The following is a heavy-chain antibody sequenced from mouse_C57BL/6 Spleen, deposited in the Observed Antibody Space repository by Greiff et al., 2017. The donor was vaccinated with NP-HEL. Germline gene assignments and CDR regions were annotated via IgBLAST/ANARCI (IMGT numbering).Heavy chain of an antibody. Sequence: QVQLQQPGAELVKPGASVKMSCKASGYTFTSYWITWVKQRPGQGLEWIGDIYPGSGSTNYNEKFKSKGTLTVDTSSSTAYMQLSSLTSEDSAVYYCARERGNPYYFDYWGQGTTLTVSS. V-gene: IGHV1-55*01. J-gene: IGHJ2*01. CDR3: ARERGNPYYFDY. CDR1: GYTFTSYW. D-gene: IGHD2-1*01. CDR2: IYPGSGST.